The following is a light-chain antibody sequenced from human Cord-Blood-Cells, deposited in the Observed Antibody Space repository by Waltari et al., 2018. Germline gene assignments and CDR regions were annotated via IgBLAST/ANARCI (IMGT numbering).Light chain of an antibody. CDR1: KFGDKY. CDR3: QAWDSSTYV. CDR2: QNS. Sequence: SYELTQPPSVSVSPGQTASITCSGDKFGDKYAGWYQQKPGPSPGLVIYQNSKRPSGIPGRFSGSNAGNTATLTISGTQAMDEADYYCQAWDSSTYVFGTGTKVTVL. V-gene: IGLV3-1*01. J-gene: IGLJ1*01.